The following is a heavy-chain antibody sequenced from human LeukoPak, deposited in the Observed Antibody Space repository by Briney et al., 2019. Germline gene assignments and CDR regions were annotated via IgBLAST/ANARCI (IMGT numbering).Heavy chain of an antibody. J-gene: IGHJ4*02. V-gene: IGHV3-30*18. Sequence: GGSLRLSRAASGFTFSSYGMHWVRQAPGKGLEWVAVISYDGSNKYYADSVKGRFTISRDNSKNTLYLQMNSLRAEDTAVYYCAKEEQYSYAMWGQGTLVTVSS. D-gene: IGHD5-18*01. CDR3: AKEEQYSYAM. CDR2: ISYDGSNK. CDR1: GFTFSSYG.